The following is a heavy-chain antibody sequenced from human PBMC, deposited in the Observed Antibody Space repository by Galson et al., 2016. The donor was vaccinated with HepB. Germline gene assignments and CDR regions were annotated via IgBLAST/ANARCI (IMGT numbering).Heavy chain of an antibody. Sequence: GRFTMSRDDSKSIAYLQMDSLKTEDTAIYYCTRGVRGMDVWGQGTTVTVSS. J-gene: IGHJ6*02. CDR3: TRGVRGMDV. V-gene: IGHV3-49*02.